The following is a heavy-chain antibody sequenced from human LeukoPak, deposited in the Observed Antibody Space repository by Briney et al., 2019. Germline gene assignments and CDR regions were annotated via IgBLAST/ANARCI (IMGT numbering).Heavy chain of an antibody. V-gene: IGHV3-48*03. CDR2: IGTSVNAI. CDR1: GSSFGGFD. Sequence: GGSLRLSCAASGSSFGGFDMNWVRQAPGKGLEWIAHIGTSVNAIYYADSVKGRFTISRDNARDSLSLQMDSLRVEDTAVYYCAKDSVWFGDLLNWGQGALVIVSS. CDR3: AKDSVWFGDLLN. D-gene: IGHD3-10*01. J-gene: IGHJ4*02.